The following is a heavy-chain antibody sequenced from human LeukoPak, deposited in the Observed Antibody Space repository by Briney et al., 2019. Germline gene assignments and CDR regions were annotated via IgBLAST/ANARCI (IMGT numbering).Heavy chain of an antibody. D-gene: IGHD3-3*01. J-gene: IGHJ6*02. V-gene: IGHV4-59*01. CDR1: GFTFSSYA. Sequence: GSLRLSCAASGFTFSSYAMSWIRQPPGKGLEWIGYIYYSGSTNYNPSLKSRVTISVDTSKNQFSLKLSSVTAADTAVYYCARVIGDDFWSGYYSRYYYYGMDVWGQGTTVTVSS. CDR3: ARVIGDDFWSGYYSRYYYYGMDV. CDR2: IYYSGST.